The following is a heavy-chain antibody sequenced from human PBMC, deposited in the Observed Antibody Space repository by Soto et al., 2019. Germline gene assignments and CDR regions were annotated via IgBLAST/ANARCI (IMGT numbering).Heavy chain of an antibody. CDR2: INSDGSTT. CDR3: TKGGYDLIYYFGMDV. V-gene: IGHV3-74*01. J-gene: IGHJ6*02. CDR1: GFTFSTYW. Sequence: EVQLVESGGGLVQPGGSLRLSCAATGFTFSTYWVHWVRQAPGKGLVWVSRINSDGSTTNYADSVKGRFTISRDNAKNSLYLQMNSLRAEDTALYYCTKGGYDLIYYFGMDVWGQGTTVTVSS. D-gene: IGHD5-12*01.